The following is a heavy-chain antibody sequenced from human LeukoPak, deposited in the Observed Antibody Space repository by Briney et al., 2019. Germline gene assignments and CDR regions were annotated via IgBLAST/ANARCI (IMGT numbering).Heavy chain of an antibody. CDR2: INPNSGGT. CDR3: ARDTGGSLGFDY. V-gene: IGHV1-2*02. Sequence: ASVMVPCKASGYTFTGYYMHWVRQAPGQGLEWMGWINPNSGGTNYAQNFQGRVTMTRDTSISTAYMELSRLRSDETAVYYCARDTGGSLGFDYWGQGTLVTVSS. CDR1: GYTFTGYY. J-gene: IGHJ4*02. D-gene: IGHD2-8*02.